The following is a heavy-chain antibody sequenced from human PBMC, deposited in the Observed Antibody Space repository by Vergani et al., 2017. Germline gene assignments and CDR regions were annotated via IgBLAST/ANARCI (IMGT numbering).Heavy chain of an antibody. CDR1: GFTFSGSA. CDR3: TSSHDYSLAGRYYYYGMDV. V-gene: IGHV3-73*01. Sequence: EVQLVESGGGLVQPGGSLKLSCAASGFTFSGSAMHWVRQASGKGLEWVGRIRSKANSYATAYAASVKGRFTISRDDSKNTAYLQMNSLKTEDTAVYYCTSSHDYSLAGRYYYYGMDVWGQGP. D-gene: IGHD4-11*01. J-gene: IGHJ6*02. CDR2: IRSKANSYAT.